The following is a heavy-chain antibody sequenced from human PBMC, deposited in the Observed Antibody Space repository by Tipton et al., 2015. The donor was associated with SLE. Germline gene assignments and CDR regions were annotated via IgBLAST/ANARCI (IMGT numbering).Heavy chain of an antibody. Sequence: LRLSCAVYGGSFSGYYWSWIRQSAVKGLEYIGRIYAGGTTNYHPPLKSRVTISLATSRNQFSLKLSSVTAAGTAVYYCARGGCSSSSCLKWFDPWGQGTLVTVSS. J-gene: IGHJ5*02. CDR1: GGSFSGYY. V-gene: IGHV4-59*10. CDR3: ARGGCSSSSCLKWFDP. CDR2: IYAGGTT. D-gene: IGHD2-2*01.